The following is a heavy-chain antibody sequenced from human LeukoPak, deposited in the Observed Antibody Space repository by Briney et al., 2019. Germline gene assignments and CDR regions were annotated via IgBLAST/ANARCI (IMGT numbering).Heavy chain of an antibody. V-gene: IGHV3-9*01. D-gene: IGHD3-22*01. CDR1: GFTFDDYA. J-gene: IGHJ4*02. Sequence: PGGSLRLSCAASGFTFDDYAMHWVRQAPGKGLEGVSGISWNSGSIGYADSVKGRFTISRDNAKNSLYLQMNSLRAEDTALYYCAKDPAPNYDSSGYFDYWGQGTLVTVSS. CDR2: ISWNSGSI. CDR3: AKDPAPNYDSSGYFDY.